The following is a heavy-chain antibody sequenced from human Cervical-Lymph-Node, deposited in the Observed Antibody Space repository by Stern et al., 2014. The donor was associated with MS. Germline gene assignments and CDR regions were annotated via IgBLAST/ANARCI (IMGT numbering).Heavy chain of an antibody. D-gene: IGHD1-26*01. CDR1: GFTFRNAW. J-gene: IGHJ6*02. CDR2: IKSKEDGGTT. CDR3: TTLDRSYPYYYYGMDV. V-gene: IGHV3-15*01. Sequence: EVQLVESGGGLVQPGGSLRLSCAASGFTFRNAWMTWIRQAPGKGLEWVGRIKSKEDGGTTDYAAPVKGRFTISRDDSKNTLYLQMNSLKTEDTAVYYCTTLDRSYPYYYYGMDVWGQGTTVTVSS.